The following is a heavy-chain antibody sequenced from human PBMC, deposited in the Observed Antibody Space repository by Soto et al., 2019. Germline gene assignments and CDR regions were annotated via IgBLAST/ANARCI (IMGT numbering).Heavy chain of an antibody. Sequence: GGSLRLSCTASGLTFDSYTMNWLRQAPGWGLEWVSSISATTTYKYYADSVEGRFTISRDNAKNSLYRQTNSLVVEDTAVYYCARGGLSKSGHLWYFDLWGRGTLVTVSS. J-gene: IGHJ2*01. CDR1: GLTFDSYT. V-gene: IGHV3-21*01. CDR3: ARGGLSKSGHLWYFDL. CDR2: ISATTTYK. D-gene: IGHD2-8*02.